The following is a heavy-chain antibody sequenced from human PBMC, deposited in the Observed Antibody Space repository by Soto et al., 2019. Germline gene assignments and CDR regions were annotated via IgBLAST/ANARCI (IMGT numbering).Heavy chain of an antibody. CDR1: GGSFSPYF. Sequence: SETLSLTCAVYGGSFSPYFWSWIRQPPGKGLEWIGEITDSGSTNYNPSLKRRATLSVDTSKNQFSLNLTSVTAADTAVYYCAKSRGWYDYWGQGTQVTVSS. J-gene: IGHJ4*02. CDR2: ITDSGST. V-gene: IGHV4-34*01. CDR3: AKSRGWYDY. D-gene: IGHD6-19*01.